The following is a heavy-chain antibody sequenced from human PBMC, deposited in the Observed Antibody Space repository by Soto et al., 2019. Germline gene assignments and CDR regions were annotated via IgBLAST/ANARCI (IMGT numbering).Heavy chain of an antibody. CDR1: GFSLSTSGVG. D-gene: IGHD1-20*01. J-gene: IGHJ4*02. Sequence: QITLKESGPTLVKPTQTLTLTCTFSGFSLSTSGVGVGWIRQPPGKALEWFALIYWDDDKRYSPSLKSRLTITKDTSKNQVVLTMTNMDPVDTGTYYCVHGDRYNWNDHFDYWGQGTLVTVSS. CDR3: VHGDRYNWNDHFDY. V-gene: IGHV2-5*02. CDR2: IYWDDDK.